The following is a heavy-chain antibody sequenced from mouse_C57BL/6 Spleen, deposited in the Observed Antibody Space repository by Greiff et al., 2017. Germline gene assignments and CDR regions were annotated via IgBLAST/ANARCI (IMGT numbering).Heavy chain of an antibody. CDR3: ARSNWDAMDY. CDR2: INPNNGGT. J-gene: IGHJ4*01. Sequence: EVKLQQSGPELVKPGASVKISCKASGYTFTDYYMNWVKQSHGKSLEWIGDINPNNGGTSYNQKFKGKATLTVDKSSSTAYMELRSLTSEDSAVYYCARSNWDAMDYWGQGTSVTVSS. D-gene: IGHD4-1*01. V-gene: IGHV1-26*01. CDR1: GYTFTDYY.